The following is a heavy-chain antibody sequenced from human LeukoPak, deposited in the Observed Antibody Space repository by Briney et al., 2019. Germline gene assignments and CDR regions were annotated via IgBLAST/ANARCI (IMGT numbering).Heavy chain of an antibody. J-gene: IGHJ6*02. V-gene: IGHV4-59*01. CDR2: IYDSGST. D-gene: IGHD2-15*01. CDR1: GGSISSYY. CDR3: AREGCSGGSCSYLYCGMDV. Sequence: SETLSLTCTVSGGSISSYYWSWIRQPPGKGLDWIGCIYDSGSTNYNPSLKSRVTISVDTSKNQFSLKLSPVTAADTAVYYCAREGCSGGSCSYLYCGMDVWGQGITVTVSS.